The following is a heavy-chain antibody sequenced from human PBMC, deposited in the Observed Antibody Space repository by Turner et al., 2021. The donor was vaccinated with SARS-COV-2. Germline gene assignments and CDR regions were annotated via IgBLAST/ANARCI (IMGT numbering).Heavy chain of an antibody. CDR1: GFTFSSYA. J-gene: IGHJ4*02. D-gene: IGHD5-18*01. Sequence: VQLVESGGGLVKPGGSVRLSCAASGFTFSSYAMHWVRQAPGKGLEWVAVISYDGSNKYYADSVKGRFTISRDNSKNTLYLQMNSLRAEDTAVYYCARDPEYVDTAMGLDYWGQGTLVTVSS. CDR3: ARDPEYVDTAMGLDY. CDR2: ISYDGSNK. V-gene: IGHV3-30-3*01.